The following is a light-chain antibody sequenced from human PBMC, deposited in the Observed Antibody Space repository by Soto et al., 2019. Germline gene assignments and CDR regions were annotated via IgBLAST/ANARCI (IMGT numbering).Light chain of an antibody. J-gene: IGLJ1*01. V-gene: IGLV2-14*01. CDR1: ISDVGAYNY. CDR3: SSFTSSNTYV. Sequence: QSALTQPASVSGSPGQSITISCTGTISDVGAYNYVSWYQQHPGKVPKLMIYDVYNRPSGISNRFSGSKSGNTASLTISGLQPEDEADYYCSSFTSSNTYVFGTGTQLTVL. CDR2: DVY.